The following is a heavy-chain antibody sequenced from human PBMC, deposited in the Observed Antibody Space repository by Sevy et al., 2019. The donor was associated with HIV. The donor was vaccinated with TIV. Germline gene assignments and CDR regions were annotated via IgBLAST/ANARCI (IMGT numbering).Heavy chain of an antibody. CDR3: GREKYYYVSGSFDY. CDR2: IIAVFGTT. J-gene: IGHJ4*01. V-gene: IGHV1-69*13. CDR1: GGIFRSNA. D-gene: IGHD3-10*01. Sequence: ASVKVSCKASGGIFRSNAISWVRQAPGQGLEWMGGIIAVFGTTNYAQKFQGRVTVTADESRSTAYMELSSLRSEDTAVYYCGREKYYYVSGSFDYWGQGTQVTVSS.